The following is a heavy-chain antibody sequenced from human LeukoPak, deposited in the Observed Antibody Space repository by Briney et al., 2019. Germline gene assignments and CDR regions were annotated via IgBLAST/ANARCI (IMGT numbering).Heavy chain of an antibody. D-gene: IGHD2-2*01. V-gene: IGHV3-23*01. CDR2: IIGGAGST. CDR1: GFTVSNNY. Sequence: GGSLRLSCAVSGFTVSNNYMSWVRQAPGRGLEWVSGIIGGAGSTYYADSVKGRFTISGDNSKNTLFLQMNSLRAEDTAVYYCAHGAMYQLDYWGQGTLVTVSS. J-gene: IGHJ4*02. CDR3: AHGAMYQLDY.